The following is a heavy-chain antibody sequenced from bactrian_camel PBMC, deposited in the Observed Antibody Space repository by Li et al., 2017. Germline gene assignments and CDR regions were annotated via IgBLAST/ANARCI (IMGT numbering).Heavy chain of an antibody. J-gene: IGHJ4*01. CDR2: ISGDAST. V-gene: IGHV3S55*01. Sequence: HVQLVESGGGSVQTGGSLRLSCKPSFFILDDFDMMWYRQTPGNESELVASISGDASTYYDDAVKGRFAISREKDTLYLQMNSLKPEDAAMYYCACDTQFCGGANCADERFGGDCTNWGQGTQVTVS. D-gene: IGHD4*01. CDR3: ACDTQFCGGANCADERFGGDCTN. CDR1: FFILDDFD.